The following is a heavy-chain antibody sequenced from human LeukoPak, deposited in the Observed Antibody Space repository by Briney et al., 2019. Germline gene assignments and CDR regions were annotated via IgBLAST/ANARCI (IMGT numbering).Heavy chain of an antibody. J-gene: IGHJ4*02. CDR1: GFSFSDYS. CDR2: IKSKTDGGTT. Sequence: GGSLRLSCAASGFSFSDYSMSWVRQAPGKGLEWVGRIKSKTDGGTTDYAAPVKGRFTISRDDPKNTLYLQMNSLKTEDTAVYYCTTEQGYDFWSGYYSFDYWGQGTLVTVSS. CDR3: TTEQGYDFWSGYYSFDY. V-gene: IGHV3-15*01. D-gene: IGHD3-3*01.